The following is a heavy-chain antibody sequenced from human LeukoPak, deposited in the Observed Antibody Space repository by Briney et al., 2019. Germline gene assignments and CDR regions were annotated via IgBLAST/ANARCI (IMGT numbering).Heavy chain of an antibody. CDR1: GGSISSYY. D-gene: IGHD6-19*01. V-gene: IGHV4-59*01. Sequence: SSETLSLTCTVSGGSISSYYWSWIRQPPGKGLVWIGYIYYSGSTNYNPSLKSRVTISVDTSKNQFSLKLSSVTAADTAVYYCARSSGWGNFDYWGQGTLVTVSS. J-gene: IGHJ4*02. CDR2: IYYSGST. CDR3: ARSSGWGNFDY.